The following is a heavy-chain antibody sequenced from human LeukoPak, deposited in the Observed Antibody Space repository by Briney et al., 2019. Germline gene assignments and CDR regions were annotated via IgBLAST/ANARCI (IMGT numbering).Heavy chain of an antibody. J-gene: IGHJ5*02. CDR3: TTLHITMVRGVIP. V-gene: IGHV3-15*01. Sequence: SGGSLRLSCAASGFTFSSYWMSWVRQAPGKGLEWVGRIKSKTDGGTTDYVAPVKGRFTISRDDSKTTLYLQMNSLKTEDTAVYYCTTLHITMVRGVIPWGQGTLVTVSS. CDR2: IKSKTDGGTT. D-gene: IGHD3-10*01. CDR1: GFTFSSYW.